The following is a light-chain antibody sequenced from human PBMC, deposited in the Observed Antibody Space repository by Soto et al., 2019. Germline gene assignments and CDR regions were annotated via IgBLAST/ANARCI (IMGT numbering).Light chain of an antibody. V-gene: IGKV3-11*01. J-gene: IGKJ5*01. Sequence: EIVLTQSPATLSLSPGERATLSCRASQSVSRYLAWYQHKPGQAPGLLIYDTSNRATGIPARFSGSGSGTDFTLTISSLQSEDFAVYYCQQYKNWPPITFGQGTRLEIK. CDR1: QSVSRY. CDR3: QQYKNWPPIT. CDR2: DTS.